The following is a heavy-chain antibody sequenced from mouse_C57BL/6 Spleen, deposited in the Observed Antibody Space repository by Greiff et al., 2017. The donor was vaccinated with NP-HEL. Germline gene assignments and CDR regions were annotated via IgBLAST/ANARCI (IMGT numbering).Heavy chain of an antibody. CDR2: ISDGGSYT. D-gene: IGHD1-1*01. V-gene: IGHV5-4*01. Sequence: EVKLVESGGGLVKPGGSLKLSCAASGFTFSSYAMSWVRQTPEKRLEWVATISDGGSYTYYPDNVKGRFTISRDNAKNNLYLQMSHLKSEDTAMYYCARDSTTVVAHWYFDVWGTGTTVTVSS. CDR3: ARDSTTVVAHWYFDV. CDR1: GFTFSSYA. J-gene: IGHJ1*03.